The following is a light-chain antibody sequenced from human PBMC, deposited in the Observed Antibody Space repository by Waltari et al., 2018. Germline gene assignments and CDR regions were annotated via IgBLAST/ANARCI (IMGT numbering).Light chain of an antibody. CDR1: NSHIGSNV. CDR2: SNT. V-gene: IGLV1-44*01. CDR3: ATWDDRLTGVV. Sequence: QSALTQPPSVSGTPGQTVTIFCSGGNSHIGSNVVNWYQQVPGTAPKLLIYSNTYRPSGVPDRFSGSKSGTSASLAISGLQSDDEGDYYCATWDDRLTGVVFGGGTQVTVL. J-gene: IGLJ2*01.